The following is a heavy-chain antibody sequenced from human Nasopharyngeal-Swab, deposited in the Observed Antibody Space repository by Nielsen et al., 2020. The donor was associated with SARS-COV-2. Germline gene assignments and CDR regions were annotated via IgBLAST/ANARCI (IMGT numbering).Heavy chain of an antibody. Sequence: GESLKISCAASGFTFSGHWMYWVRQAPGKGLVWVSRINGDGSSTDYAAFVKGRFTVSRDNAKNTLYLQMNSLRADDTAVYYCTRDGGFREGDYWGQGTLVTVSS. CDR1: GFTFSGHW. CDR3: TRDGGFREGDY. CDR2: INGDGSST. J-gene: IGHJ4*02. D-gene: IGHD3-10*01. V-gene: IGHV3-74*01.